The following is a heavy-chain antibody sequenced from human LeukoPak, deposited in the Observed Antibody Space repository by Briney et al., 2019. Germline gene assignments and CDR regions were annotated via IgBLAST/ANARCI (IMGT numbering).Heavy chain of an antibody. D-gene: IGHD3-10*01. CDR1: GYTFTGYY. CDR3: ARDVSGT. V-gene: IGHV1-2*06. CDR2: INPNSGGT. J-gene: IGHJ5*02. Sequence: ASVKVSCKASGYTFTGYYMHWVRQAPGQGLEWMGRINPNSGGTNYAQKFQGRVTITADESTSTAYMELSSLRSEDTAVYYCARDVSGTWGQGTLVTVSS.